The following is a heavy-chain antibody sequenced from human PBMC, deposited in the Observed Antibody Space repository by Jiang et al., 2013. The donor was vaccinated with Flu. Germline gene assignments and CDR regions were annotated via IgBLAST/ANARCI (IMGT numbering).Heavy chain of an antibody. CDR3: ARDPGMTTVTQGFDY. V-gene: IGHV1-3*01. Sequence: GAEVKKPGASVKVSCKASGYSFTTYPIHWVRQAPGQRLQWMGWINVGNGNTRYSQKFQDRVTITTDTSASTAYMELTSLRSEDTAVYYCARDPGMTTVTQGFDYWGQGTLVTVSS. J-gene: IGHJ4*02. CDR1: GYSFTTYP. CDR2: INVGNGNT. D-gene: IGHD4-17*01.